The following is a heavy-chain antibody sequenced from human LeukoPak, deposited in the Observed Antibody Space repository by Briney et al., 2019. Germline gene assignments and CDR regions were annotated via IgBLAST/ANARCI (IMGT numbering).Heavy chain of an antibody. Sequence: GGSLRLSCAASGFTFSSYGMHWVRQAPGKGLEWVAFIRYDGSNKYYADSVKGRFTISRDNSKNTLYLQMNSLRAEDTAVYYCARGVEYSSPGDHWGQGTLVTVSS. CDR3: ARGVEYSSPGDH. J-gene: IGHJ4*02. D-gene: IGHD6-6*01. CDR1: GFTFSSYG. V-gene: IGHV3-30*02. CDR2: IRYDGSNK.